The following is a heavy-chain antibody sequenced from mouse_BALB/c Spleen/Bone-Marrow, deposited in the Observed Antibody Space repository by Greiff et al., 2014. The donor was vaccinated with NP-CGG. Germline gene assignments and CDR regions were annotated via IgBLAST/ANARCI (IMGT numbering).Heavy chain of an antibody. V-gene: IGHV1-54*01. Sequence: QVQLQQPGAELVRPGTSVKVSCKASGYAFTNYLIEWVKQRPGQGLEWIGVINPGSGGTNYNEKFKGKATLTADKSSSTVYMQLSSLTSDDSAVYFCARGDYAMDYWGQGTSVTVSS. J-gene: IGHJ4*01. CDR3: ARGDYAMDY. CDR2: INPGSGGT. CDR1: GYAFTNYL.